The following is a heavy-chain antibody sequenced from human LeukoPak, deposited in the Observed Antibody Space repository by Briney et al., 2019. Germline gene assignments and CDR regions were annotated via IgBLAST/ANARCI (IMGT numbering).Heavy chain of an antibody. CDR2: ANPNSGGT. Sequence: ASVKLSCKASGYTFTCYYMHWVRQAPGQGLEWRGRANPNSGGTDYAQKFQGRVTMTRDTSISTAYMELSRLRSDDTALYYCARVENYYGSHYWGQGTLVPVSS. D-gene: IGHD3-10*01. CDR3: ARVENYYGSHY. V-gene: IGHV1-2*06. J-gene: IGHJ4*02. CDR1: GYTFTCYY.